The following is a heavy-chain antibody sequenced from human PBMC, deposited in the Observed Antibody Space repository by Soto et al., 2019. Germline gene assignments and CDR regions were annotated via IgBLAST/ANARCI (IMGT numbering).Heavy chain of an antibody. V-gene: IGHV4-59*01. Sequence: SDTLSLTCPFSGGSSSSNYLTWIRQPPGKGLEWIGYVYNSGSTNYNPSLKSRVTISEDTSKSQFSLKVNSMTAADTAVYYCARYRREAVAGYTLDNWGQGILVTVSS. CDR1: GGSSSSNY. CDR3: ARYRREAVAGYTLDN. J-gene: IGHJ4*02. D-gene: IGHD6-13*01. CDR2: VYNSGST.